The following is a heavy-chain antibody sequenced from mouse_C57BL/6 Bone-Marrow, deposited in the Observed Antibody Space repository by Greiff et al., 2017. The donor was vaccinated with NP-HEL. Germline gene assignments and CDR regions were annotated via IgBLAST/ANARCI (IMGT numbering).Heavy chain of an antibody. CDR1: GYTFTEYT. D-gene: IGHD2-1*01. J-gene: IGHJ3*01. CDR2: FYPGSGSI. Sequence: QVQLKESGAELVKPGASVKLSCKASGYTFTEYTIHWVKQRSGQGLEWIGWFYPGSGSIKYNEKFKDKATLTADKSSSTVYMERSRLTSEDSAVYFCARHNYGTSWFAYWGQGTLVTVSA. CDR3: ARHNYGTSWFAY. V-gene: IGHV1-62-2*01.